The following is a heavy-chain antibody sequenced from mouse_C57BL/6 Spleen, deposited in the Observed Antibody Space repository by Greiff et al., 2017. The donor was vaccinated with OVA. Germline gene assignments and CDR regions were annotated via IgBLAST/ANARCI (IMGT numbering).Heavy chain of an antibody. J-gene: IGHJ2*01. Sequence: VQLQQSGAELVKPGASVKLSCTASGFNIKDYYMHWVKQRTEQGLEWIGRIDPEDGETKYAPNFQGKATITADTSSNTAYLQLSSLTSEDTAVYSCARPAYYSNYHYWGQGTTLTVSS. CDR2: IDPEDGET. CDR1: GFNIKDYY. D-gene: IGHD2-5*01. CDR3: ARPAYYSNYHY. V-gene: IGHV14-2*01.